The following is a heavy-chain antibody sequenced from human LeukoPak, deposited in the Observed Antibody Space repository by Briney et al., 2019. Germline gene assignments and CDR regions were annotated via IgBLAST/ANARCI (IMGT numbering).Heavy chain of an antibody. J-gene: IGHJ4*02. CDR1: GGSFSGYY. CDR2: INQSGTT. V-gene: IGHV4-34*01. D-gene: IGHD1-7*01. CDR3: ARGRWSGTTSTPFDY. Sequence: SETLSLTCAVYGGSFSGYYWSWIRQPPGKGLEWIGDINQSGTTNYNPSLKSRVTISVDTSKNQFSLNLNSLTAADTAVYSCARGRWSGTTSTPFDYWGQGTLVTVSS.